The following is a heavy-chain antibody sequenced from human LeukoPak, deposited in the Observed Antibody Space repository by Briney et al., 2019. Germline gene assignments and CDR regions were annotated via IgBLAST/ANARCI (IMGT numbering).Heavy chain of an antibody. V-gene: IGHV4-34*01. J-gene: IGHJ4*02. CDR2: INHSGST. CDR3: ARLSSGWPYYFDY. CDR1: GGSFSGYY. D-gene: IGHD6-19*01. Sequence: SETLSLTCAVYGGSFSGYYWSWIRQPPGKGLEWIGEINHSGSTNYNPSLKSRVTISVDTSKNQFSLKLSSVTAADTAVYYCARLSSGWPYYFDYWGLGTLVTVSS.